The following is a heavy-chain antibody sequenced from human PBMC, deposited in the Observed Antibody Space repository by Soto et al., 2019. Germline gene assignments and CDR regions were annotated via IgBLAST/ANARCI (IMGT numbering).Heavy chain of an antibody. D-gene: IGHD6-19*01. CDR3: AGPVGYSSGWYVDNYYYYYGMDV. CDR2: IYYSGST. CDR1: GGSISSYY. V-gene: IGHV4-59*01. Sequence: PSETLSLTCTVSGGSISSYYWSWIRQPPGKGLEWIGYIYYSGSTNYNPSLKSRVTISVDTSKNQFSLKLSSVTAADTAVYYCAGPVGYSSGWYVDNYYYYYGMDVWGQGTTVTVSS. J-gene: IGHJ6*02.